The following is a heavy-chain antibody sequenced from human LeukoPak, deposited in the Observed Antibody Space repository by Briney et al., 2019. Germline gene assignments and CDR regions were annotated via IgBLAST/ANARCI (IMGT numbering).Heavy chain of an antibody. CDR1: GFTFSSYA. V-gene: IGHV3-23*01. J-gene: IGHJ4*02. Sequence: PGGSLRLSCAASGFTFSSYAMSWVRQAPGKGLEWVSAISGSGGSTYYADSVKGRFTISRDNSKNTLYLQMNSLRAEDTAVYYCARDLISPEMASYWGQGTLVTVSS. CDR3: ARDLISPEMASY. D-gene: IGHD5-24*01. CDR2: ISGSGGST.